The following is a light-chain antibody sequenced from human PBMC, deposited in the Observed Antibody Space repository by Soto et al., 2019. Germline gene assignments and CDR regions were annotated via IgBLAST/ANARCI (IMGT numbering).Light chain of an antibody. CDR2: EAS. CDR3: QQYKNWPPIT. J-gene: IGKJ5*01. V-gene: IGKV3-15*01. CDR1: QSLSSSY. Sequence: EIVLTQSPGTPSFSPGERATLSFRALQSLSSSYLAWYQQKSGQAPRLLIHEASIRATGVPARFSGSGSGTEFTLTISSLQSEDFAVYFCQQYKNWPPITFGQGTRLEIK.